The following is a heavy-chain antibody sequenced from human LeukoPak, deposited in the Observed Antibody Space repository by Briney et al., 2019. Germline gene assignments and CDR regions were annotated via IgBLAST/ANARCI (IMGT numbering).Heavy chain of an antibody. CDR2: INSDGSST. CDR3: ARGGGYRFDY. D-gene: IGHD1-26*01. CDR1: GFTFSSYW. J-gene: IGHJ4*02. V-gene: IGHV3-74*01. Sequence: PGGSLRLSCAASGFTFSSYWMHWVRQAPGKGLVWVSLINSDGSSTRYADSVKGRFIISRDNAKNTLYLQMNSLRAEDTAVYYCARGGGYRFDYWAREPWSPSPQ.